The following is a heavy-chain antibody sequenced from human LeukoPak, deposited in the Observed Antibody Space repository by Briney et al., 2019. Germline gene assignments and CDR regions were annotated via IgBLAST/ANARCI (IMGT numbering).Heavy chain of an antibody. CDR2: INSDGSSR. V-gene: IGHV3-74*01. CDR1: GYTYSSYW. J-gene: IGHJ4*02. D-gene: IGHD1-7*01. Sequence: GGSVRLSCAPCGYTYSSYWMHWVRQTPGKGLVCVSRINSDGSSRSYADSVKGRFTISRDNAKNMLFLQMNSLRVEDTAVYYCARVPRELFGLDYWGQGTLVTVSS. CDR3: ARVPRELFGLDY.